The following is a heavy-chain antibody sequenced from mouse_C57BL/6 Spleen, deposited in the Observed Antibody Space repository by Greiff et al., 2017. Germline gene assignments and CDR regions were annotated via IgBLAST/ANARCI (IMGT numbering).Heavy chain of an antibody. J-gene: IGHJ1*03. D-gene: IGHD1-1*01. V-gene: IGHV1-12*01. CDR3: ARDRTTVVATRYFDV. Sequence: LQESGAELVRPGASVKMSCKASGYTFTSYNMHWVKPTPRQGLEWIGAIYPGNGDTSYNQKFKGKATLTVDKSSSTAYMQLSSLTSEDSAVYFCARDRTTVVATRYFDVWGTGTTVTVSS. CDR2: IYPGNGDT. CDR1: GYTFTSYN.